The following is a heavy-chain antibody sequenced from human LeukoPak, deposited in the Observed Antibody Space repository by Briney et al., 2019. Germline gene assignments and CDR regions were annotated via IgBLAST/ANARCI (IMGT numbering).Heavy chain of an antibody. CDR1: GGTFISLT. CDR2: IIPIFGRA. CDR3: ARYGYCGGDCYQYNWFDP. D-gene: IGHD2-21*02. Sequence: ASVKVSCKASGGTFISLTINWVRQAPGQGLEWMGGIIPIFGRANYAQKFQGRVTITADESTSTAYMELSSLRSEDTAVYYCARYGYCGGDCYQYNWFDPWGQGTLVTVSS. J-gene: IGHJ5*02. V-gene: IGHV1-69*13.